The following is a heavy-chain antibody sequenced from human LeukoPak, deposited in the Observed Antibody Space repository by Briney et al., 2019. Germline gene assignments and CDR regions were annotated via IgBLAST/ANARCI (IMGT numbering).Heavy chain of an antibody. V-gene: IGHV3-21*01. CDR3: ARGPKGWDAFDI. J-gene: IGHJ3*02. CDR1: GFTFSSYW. CDR2: ISSSSSYI. D-gene: IGHD2-15*01. Sequence: GGSLRLSCAASGFTFSSYWMNWVRQAPGKGLEWVSSISSSSSYIYYADSVKGRFTISRDNAKNSLYLQMNSLRAEDTAVYYCARGPKGWDAFDIWGQGTMVTVSS.